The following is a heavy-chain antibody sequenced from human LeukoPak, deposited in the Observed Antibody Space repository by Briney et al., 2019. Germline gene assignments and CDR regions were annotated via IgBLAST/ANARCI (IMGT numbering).Heavy chain of an antibody. V-gene: IGHV3-33*06. CDR1: GFTFSSYG. Sequence: GSLRLSCAASGFTFSSYGMHWVRQAPGKGLEWVAAIWYDGRNEDYADSVKGRFTISRDNSKNTLYLQMNSLRAEDTAVYYCAKTDGYNYNYYYYMDVWGKGTTVTVSS. J-gene: IGHJ6*03. D-gene: IGHD5-24*01. CDR3: AKTDGYNYNYYYYMDV. CDR2: IWYDGRNE.